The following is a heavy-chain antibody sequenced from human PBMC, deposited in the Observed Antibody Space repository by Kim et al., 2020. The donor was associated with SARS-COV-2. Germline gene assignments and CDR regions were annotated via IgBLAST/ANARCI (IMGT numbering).Heavy chain of an antibody. V-gene: IGHV4-34*01. CDR2: INHSGST. Sequence: SETLSLTCAVYGGSFSGYYWSWNRQPPGKGLEWIWKINHSGSTNSNPSLKSRVTISVDTSKNQFSLKLSSVTAADTAVYYCARGLHRHYGGHSRWFDPWGQGTLVTVSS. CDR3: ARGLHRHYGGHSRWFDP. J-gene: IGHJ5*02. CDR1: GGSFSGYY. D-gene: IGHD4-17*01.